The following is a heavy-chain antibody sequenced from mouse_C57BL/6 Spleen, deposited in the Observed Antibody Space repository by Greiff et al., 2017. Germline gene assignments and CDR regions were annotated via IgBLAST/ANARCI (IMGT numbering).Heavy chain of an antibody. CDR2: ISSGGSYT. CDR3: ARGREMDY. Sequence: DVMLVESGGDLVKPGGSLKLSCAASGFTFSSYGMSWVRQTPDKRLEWVATISSGGSYTYYPDSVKGRFTISRDNAKNTLFLQMSSLKSEDTAMYYCARGREMDYWGQGTSVTVSS. V-gene: IGHV5-6*02. J-gene: IGHJ4*01. CDR1: GFTFSSYG.